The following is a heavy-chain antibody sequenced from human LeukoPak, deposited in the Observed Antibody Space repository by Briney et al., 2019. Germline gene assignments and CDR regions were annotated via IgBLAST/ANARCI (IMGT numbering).Heavy chain of an antibody. V-gene: IGHV1-46*01. CDR2: INPSGGST. J-gene: IGHJ6*02. D-gene: IGHD6-19*01. CDR1: GYTFTSYY. CDR3: ARDQTAGGWYKSYYYYYGMDV. Sequence: ASMKVSCKASGYTFTSYYMHWVRQAPGQGLEWMGIINPSGGSTSYAQKFQGRVTMTRDTSTSTVYMELSSLRSEDTAVYYCARDQTAGGWYKSYYYYYGMDVWGQGTTVTVSS.